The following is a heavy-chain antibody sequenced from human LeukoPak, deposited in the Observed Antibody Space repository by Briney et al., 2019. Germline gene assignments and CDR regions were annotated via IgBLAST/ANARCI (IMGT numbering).Heavy chain of an antibody. CDR2: IKQDGSEK. J-gene: IGHJ4*02. Sequence: PGGSLRLSCAASGFTFSSYWMSWVRQAPGKGLEWVANIKQDGSEKYYVDSVKGRFTISRDNAKNSLYLQMNSLRAEDTAVYYCARTYDFWSGYYTGEESGTYFDYWGQGTLVTVSS. CDR1: GFTFSSYW. CDR3: ARTYDFWSGYYTGEESGTYFDY. D-gene: IGHD3-3*01. V-gene: IGHV3-7*01.